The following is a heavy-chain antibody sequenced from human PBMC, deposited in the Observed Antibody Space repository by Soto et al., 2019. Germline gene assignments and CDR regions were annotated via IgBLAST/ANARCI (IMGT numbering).Heavy chain of an antibody. CDR2: IFSNDEK. V-gene: IGHV2-26*01. Sequence: QVTLKESGPVLVKPTETLTLTCTVSGFSLSNARMGVSWIRQPPGKALEWLAHIFSNDEKSYSTSLKSRPTISKATSKSHVVLTMTNMDPVDTATYYCARIRDIVATIYLDYWGQGTLVTVSS. CDR1: GFSLSNARMG. D-gene: IGHD5-12*01. CDR3: ARIRDIVATIYLDY. J-gene: IGHJ4*02.